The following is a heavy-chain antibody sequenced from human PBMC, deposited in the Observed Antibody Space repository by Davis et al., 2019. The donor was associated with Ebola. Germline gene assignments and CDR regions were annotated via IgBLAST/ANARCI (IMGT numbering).Heavy chain of an antibody. D-gene: IGHD6-19*01. CDR3: TSRPGTAVAGPGDH. Sequence: PGGSLRLSCAASGFTFSSYAMSWVRQAPGKGLEWVSAISGSGGSTYYADSVKGRFTISRDNSKNTLYLQMNSLRAEDTAVYYCTSRPGTAVAGPGDHWGQGALVIVSS. J-gene: IGHJ4*02. V-gene: IGHV3-23*01. CDR1: GFTFSSYA. CDR2: ISGSGGST.